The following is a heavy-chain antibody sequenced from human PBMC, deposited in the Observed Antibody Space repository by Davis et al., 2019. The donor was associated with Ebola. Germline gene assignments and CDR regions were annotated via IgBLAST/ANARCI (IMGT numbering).Heavy chain of an antibody. D-gene: IGHD4/OR15-4a*01. Sequence: PSETLSLTCAVSGISVSSSNWWTWMRQPPGKSLEWIGQVFHSGHTNYNPSLGSRVSLSLDKSNNQSSLQLTSVTAAGTAVYYCTRGYGALWGQGKLVTVSS. V-gene: IGHV4-4*02. J-gene: IGHJ3*01. CDR2: VFHSGHT. CDR3: TRGYGAL. CDR1: GISVSSSNW.